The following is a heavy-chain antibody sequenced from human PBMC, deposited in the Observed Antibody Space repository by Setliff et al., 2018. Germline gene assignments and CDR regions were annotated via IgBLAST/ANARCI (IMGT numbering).Heavy chain of an antibody. CDR3: AREQWLDPPGYYYMDV. D-gene: IGHD6-19*01. CDR1: GGSISSGDYY. CDR2: IYIGGGA. Sequence: PSETLSLTCTVSGGSISSGDYYWSWIRQPPGKGLEWIGHIYIGGGANYNPSLKSRVTMSIDTSKNQFSLKLNSVTAADMAVYYCAREQWLDPPGYYYMDVWAKGTTVTVSS. J-gene: IGHJ6*03. V-gene: IGHV4-61*08.